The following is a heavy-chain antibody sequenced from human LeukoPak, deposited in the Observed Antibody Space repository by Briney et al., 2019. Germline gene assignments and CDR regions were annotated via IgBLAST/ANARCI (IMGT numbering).Heavy chain of an antibody. V-gene: IGHV1-2*02. Sequence: GASVTVSCKAAGYTFTRYYMHWVRQAPGQGLEWMGWINPNSGGTNYAQKFQGRVTMTRDTSISTAYMELSRLRSADTAVYYCARVAPGSSSGSFQHWGQGTLVTVSS. CDR3: ARVAPGSSSGSFQH. CDR1: GYTFTRYY. J-gene: IGHJ1*01. D-gene: IGHD6-6*01. CDR2: INPNSGGT.